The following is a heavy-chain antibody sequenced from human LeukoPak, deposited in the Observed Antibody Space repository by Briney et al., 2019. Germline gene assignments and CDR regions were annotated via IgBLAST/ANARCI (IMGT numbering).Heavy chain of an antibody. Sequence: SETLSLTCAVYGGSFSGYYWSWIRQPPGKGLEWIGEINHSGSTNYNSSLKSRVTISVDTSKNQFSLKLSSVTAADTAVYYCARAGPRSVSHYRGQGTLVTVSS. D-gene: IGHD1-26*01. CDR2: INHSGST. J-gene: IGHJ4*02. V-gene: IGHV4-34*01. CDR1: GGSFSGYY. CDR3: ARAGPRSVSHY.